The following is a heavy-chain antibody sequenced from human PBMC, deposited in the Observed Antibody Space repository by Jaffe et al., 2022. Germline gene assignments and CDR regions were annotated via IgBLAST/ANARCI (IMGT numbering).Heavy chain of an antibody. D-gene: IGHD4-17*01. CDR1: GGSFSGYY. J-gene: IGHJ6*03. Sequence: QVQLQQWGAGLLKPSETLSLTCAVYGGSFSGYYWSWIRQPPGKGLEWIGEINHSGSTNYNPSLKSRVTISVDTSKNQFSLKLSSVTAADTAVYYCARGRLLLSVTTYYYYYMDVWGKGTTVTVSS. CDR2: INHSGST. CDR3: ARGRLLLSVTTYYYYYMDV. V-gene: IGHV4-34*01.